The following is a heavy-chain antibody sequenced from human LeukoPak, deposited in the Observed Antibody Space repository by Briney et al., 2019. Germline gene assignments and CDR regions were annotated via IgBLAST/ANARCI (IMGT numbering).Heavy chain of an antibody. J-gene: IGHJ3*02. CDR2: ISSSSSYI. CDR3: ARCGNWGVGHAFDI. CDR1: GFTFSSYS. D-gene: IGHD4-23*01. Sequence: KSGGSLRLSCAASGFTFSSYSMNWVRQAPGKGLEWVSSISSSSSYIYYADSVKGRFTISRDNAKNSLYLQMNSLRAEDTAVYYCARCGNWGVGHAFDIWGQGTMVTVSS. V-gene: IGHV3-21*01.